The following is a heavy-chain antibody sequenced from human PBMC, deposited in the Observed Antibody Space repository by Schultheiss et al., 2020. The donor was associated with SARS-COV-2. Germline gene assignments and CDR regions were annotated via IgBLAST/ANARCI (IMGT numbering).Heavy chain of an antibody. J-gene: IGHJ6*02. V-gene: IGHV3-11*06. CDR2: ISSSSSYT. CDR3: ARGAVAAAGAMDV. CDR1: GFTFSAFA. D-gene: IGHD6-13*01. Sequence: GESLKISCAASGFTFSAFAMSWVRQAPGKGLEWVSYISSSSSYTNYADSVKGRFTISRDNSKNTLYLQMNSLRAEDTAVYFCARGAVAAAGAMDVWGQGTTVTVSS.